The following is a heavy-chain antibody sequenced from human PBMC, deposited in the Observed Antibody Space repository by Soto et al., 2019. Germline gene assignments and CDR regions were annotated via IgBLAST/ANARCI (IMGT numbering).Heavy chain of an antibody. Sequence: GGSLRLSCAASGFTFSSRAMSWVRQAPGKGLEWVSSLSDGGGSTYYADSVKGRFTISRDNSKNTVFLQMNSLRAEDTAVYYCARDLSWGSNWYYYMDVWGKGTTVTVSS. D-gene: IGHD7-27*01. J-gene: IGHJ6*03. CDR1: GFTFSSRA. CDR2: LSDGGGST. CDR3: ARDLSWGSNWYYYMDV. V-gene: IGHV3-23*01.